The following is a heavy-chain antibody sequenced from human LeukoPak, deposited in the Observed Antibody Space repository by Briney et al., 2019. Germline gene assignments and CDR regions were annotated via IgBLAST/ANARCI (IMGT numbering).Heavy chain of an antibody. D-gene: IGHD3-22*01. CDR1: GYTFTSCD. J-gene: IGHJ5*02. CDR3: ARVDDSSGYYRYESFDP. Sequence: ASVKVSCKASGYTFTSCDINWVRQATGQGLEWMGWMNPNSGNTGYAQKFQGRVTMTRNTSISTAYMELSSLRSEDTAVYYCARVDDSSGYYRYESFDPWGQGTLVTVSS. CDR2: MNPNSGNT. V-gene: IGHV1-8*01.